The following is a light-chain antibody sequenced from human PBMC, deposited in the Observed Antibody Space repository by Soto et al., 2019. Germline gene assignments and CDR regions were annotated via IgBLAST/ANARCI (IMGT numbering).Light chain of an antibody. CDR3: QQYDSSPRT. Sequence: EVALAQSPRPLSFSPRGRATLSYRSSQIFSSTSLAWYQQKPGQAPRLLIYGASNRATGIPDRFSGSGSGTDFILTISRLEPEDFAVYYCQQYDSSPRTFGQGTRWIS. CDR1: QIFSSTS. V-gene: IGKV3-20*01. J-gene: IGKJ1*01. CDR2: GAS.